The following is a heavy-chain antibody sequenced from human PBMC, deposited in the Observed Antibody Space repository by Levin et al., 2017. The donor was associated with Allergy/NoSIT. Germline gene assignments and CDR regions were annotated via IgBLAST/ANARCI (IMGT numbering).Heavy chain of an antibody. J-gene: IGHJ4*02. Sequence: SGGSLRLSCKVSGYSFTAYYLHWVRQAPGQGLEFMGWIDPNGAGRNFAQKFQGRFTMTRDSSITTVYMELSSLTSDDTAIYYCARDNYGKYDYWGQGTLVTVSS. CDR2: IDPNGAGR. CDR1: GYSFTAYY. D-gene: IGHD3-10*01. CDR3: ARDNYGKYDY. V-gene: IGHV1-2*02.